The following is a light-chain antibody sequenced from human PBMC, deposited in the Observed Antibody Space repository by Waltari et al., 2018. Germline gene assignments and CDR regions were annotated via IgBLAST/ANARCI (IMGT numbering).Light chain of an antibody. Sequence: QSALTQPASVSGSPGQSITISCTGTSSDVGGYNYVSWYQHHPDKAPKLMIYDVSNRPSGVSNRFSGSQSGNTASLTISGLQAEDEADYYCSSYTSSTTLVVFGGGTKLTVL. CDR3: SSYTSSTTLVV. J-gene: IGLJ2*01. V-gene: IGLV2-14*03. CDR2: DVS. CDR1: SSDVGGYNY.